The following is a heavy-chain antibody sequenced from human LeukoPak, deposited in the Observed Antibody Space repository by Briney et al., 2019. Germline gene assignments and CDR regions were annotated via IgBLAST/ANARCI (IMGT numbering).Heavy chain of an antibody. D-gene: IGHD6-19*01. V-gene: IGHV3-21*01. CDR3: ARVAGYSSGWYDYYYYYMDV. Sequence: GGSLRLSCATSGFTFNNYNMNWVRQAPGRALEWVSSITSSGTYIFYADSVKGRFTISRDNAKNSLYLQMNSLGPEDTAVYYCARVAGYSSGWYDYYYYYMDVWGKGTTVTVSS. CDR1: GFTFNNYN. CDR2: ITSSGTYI. J-gene: IGHJ6*03.